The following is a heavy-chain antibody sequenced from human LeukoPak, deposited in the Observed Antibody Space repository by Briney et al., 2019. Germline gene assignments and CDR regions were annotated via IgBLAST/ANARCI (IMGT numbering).Heavy chain of an antibody. J-gene: IGHJ5*02. V-gene: IGHV3-11*01. CDR2: INIGGTNT. Sequence: EGSLRLSCAASGFTFNDYYMSWIRQAPGKGLEWLSYINIGGTNTHYADSVKGRFTISRDNAKKSLYLEMNNLRAEDTAVYYCATDGAGFDTWGQGVLVTVSS. CDR3: ATDGAGFDT. CDR1: GFTFNDYY.